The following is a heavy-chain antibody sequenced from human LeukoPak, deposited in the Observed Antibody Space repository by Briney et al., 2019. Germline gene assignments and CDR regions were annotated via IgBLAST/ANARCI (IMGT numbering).Heavy chain of an antibody. D-gene: IGHD3-16*01. J-gene: IGHJ6*03. Sequence: GGSLRLSCAASGFTFSSYNMNWVRQAPGKGLEWVSSISSSSSYIYYADSVKGRFTISRDNAKNSLYLQMNSLRAEDTAVYYCARGGTAYYYYYMDVWGKGTTVTVSS. CDR2: ISSSSSYI. CDR1: GFTFSSYN. V-gene: IGHV3-21*01. CDR3: ARGGTAYYYYYMDV.